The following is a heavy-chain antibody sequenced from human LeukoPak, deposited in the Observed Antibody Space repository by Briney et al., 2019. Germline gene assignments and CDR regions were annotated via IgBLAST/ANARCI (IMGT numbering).Heavy chain of an antibody. CDR1: GLSFSDYG. D-gene: IGHD3-10*01. V-gene: IGHV3-48*03. CDR2: ISPSGRSV. J-gene: IGHJ4*02. Sequence: PGGSLRLSCAGSGLSFSDYGMNWVRQAPRKGLEWLTFISPSGRSVSYADSVKGRFTIARDNAKKSLYLQMDSLRGEDTAIYYCTRDAGSDFWGQGTLVTVSS. CDR3: TRDAGSDF.